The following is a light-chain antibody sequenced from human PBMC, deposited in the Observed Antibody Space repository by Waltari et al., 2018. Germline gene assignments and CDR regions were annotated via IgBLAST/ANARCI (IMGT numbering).Light chain of an antibody. J-gene: IGLJ3*02. CDR1: SGQVSSAYY. V-gene: IGLV8-61*01. Sequence: QIVVTQEPSFSVSPGATVTLTCGLTSGQVSSAYYPVWYQQTPGQAPRTLIYNTNTRSSGVPDRFSGSILGNKAALTITGAQADDESDYYCVLYMGSAMVFGGGTKLTVL. CDR2: NTN. CDR3: VLYMGSAMV.